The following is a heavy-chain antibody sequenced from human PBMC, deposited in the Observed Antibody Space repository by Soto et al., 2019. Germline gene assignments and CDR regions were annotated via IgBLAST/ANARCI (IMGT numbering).Heavy chain of an antibody. D-gene: IGHD2-2*01. J-gene: IGHJ4*02. Sequence: QVQLQQWGAGLLKPSETLSLTCAVYGGSFSGYYWTWIRQSPEKGLEWIGEVNHSGTTYYNPSLKTRVTISVHTHKNQFSLKMSCVTAADTAVYYCARGIGYCSSINCYSSRRLRFDSWGQGTLVTVSS. CDR1: GGSFSGYY. CDR2: VNHSGTT. V-gene: IGHV4-34*01. CDR3: ARGIGYCSSINCYSSRRLRFDS.